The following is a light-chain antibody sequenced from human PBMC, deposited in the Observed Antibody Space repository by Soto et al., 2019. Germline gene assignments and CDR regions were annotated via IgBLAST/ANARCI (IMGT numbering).Light chain of an antibody. CDR1: RSDVGGYDY. CDR2: EVN. Sequence: QSALTQPASVSGSPGQSITISCTGSRSDVGGYDYVSWYQHHPGKAPKLVIYEVNNRPSGVSDRFSGSKSGNTASLTISGLQSEDEADYYCSSYTSSSTLVFGGGTKLTV. J-gene: IGLJ2*01. V-gene: IGLV2-14*01. CDR3: SSYTSSSTLV.